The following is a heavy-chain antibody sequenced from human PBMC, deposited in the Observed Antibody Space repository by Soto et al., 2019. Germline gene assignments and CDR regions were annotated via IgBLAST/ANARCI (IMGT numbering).Heavy chain of an antibody. CDR3: ARRRVATAYAFDI. CDR1: GGSFSGYY. D-gene: IGHD5-12*01. V-gene: IGHV4-34*01. CDR2: INHSGST. Sequence: SETLSLTCAVYGGSFSGYYWSWIRQPPGKGLEWIGEINHSGSTNYNPSLKSRVTISVDTSKNQFSLKLSSATAADTAVYYCARRRVATAYAFDIWGQGTMVTVSS. J-gene: IGHJ3*02.